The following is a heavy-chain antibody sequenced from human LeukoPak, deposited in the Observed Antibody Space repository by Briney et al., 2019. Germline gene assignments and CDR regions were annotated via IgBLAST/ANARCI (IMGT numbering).Heavy chain of an antibody. J-gene: IGHJ3*02. CDR1: GGTFSSYA. V-gene: IGHV1-69*01. D-gene: IGHD3-10*01. CDR2: INPIFGTA. CDR3: ARSGGPRDAFDI. Sequence: GSSVKVSCKASGGTFSSYAISWVRQAPGQELEWMGGINPIFGTANYAQKFQGRVTITADESTSTAYMELSSLRSEDTAVYYCARSGGPRDAFDIWGQGTMVTVSS.